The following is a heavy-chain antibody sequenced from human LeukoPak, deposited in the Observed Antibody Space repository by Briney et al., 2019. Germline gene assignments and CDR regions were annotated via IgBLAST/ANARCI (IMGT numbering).Heavy chain of an antibody. CDR3: ARAPRITMVRGVIGAWFDP. Sequence: ASVKVSCKASGYTFTSYGISWVRRAPGQGLEWMGWISAYNGNTNYAQKLQGRVTMTTDTSTSTAYMELRSLRSDDTAVYYCARAPRITMVRGVIGAWFDPWGQGTLVTVSS. CDR2: ISAYNGNT. D-gene: IGHD3-10*01. CDR1: GYTFTSYG. J-gene: IGHJ5*02. V-gene: IGHV1-18*01.